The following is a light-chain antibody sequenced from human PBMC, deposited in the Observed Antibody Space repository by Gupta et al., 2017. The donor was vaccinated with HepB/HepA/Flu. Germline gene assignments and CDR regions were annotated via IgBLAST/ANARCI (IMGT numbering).Light chain of an antibody. V-gene: IGLV5-45*02. CDR1: SGINVGTYR. J-gene: IGLJ3*02. CDR3: MIWHSSAWV. CDR2: YKSDSDK. Sequence: QAVLTQPSSLPASPGASASLTCTLRSGINVGTYRIYWYQQKAGSPPQYLLRYKSDSDKQQGSGVPSRFSGSKDASANVGILLISGLQSEDEADYYCMIWHSSAWVFGGGTKLTVL.